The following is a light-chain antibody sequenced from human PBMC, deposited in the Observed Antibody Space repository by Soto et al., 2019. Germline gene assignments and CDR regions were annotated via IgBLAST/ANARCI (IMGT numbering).Light chain of an antibody. CDR3: QQSYSTPPLT. J-gene: IGKJ4*01. Sequence: DIQMTQSPSSLSASVGDRVTITCRASQSISSYLNWYQQKPGKAPKVLIYAASSLQSGVPSRFSGSGSGTDFTLTISSLHPEDFATYYCQQSYSTPPLTFGGGTKVEIK. CDR2: AAS. CDR1: QSISSY. V-gene: IGKV1-39*01.